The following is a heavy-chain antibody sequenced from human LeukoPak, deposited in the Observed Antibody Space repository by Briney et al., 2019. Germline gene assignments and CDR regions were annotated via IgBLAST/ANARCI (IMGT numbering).Heavy chain of an antibody. D-gene: IGHD6-6*01. Sequence: GVSLRLSCAASGFTVSGTYMSWVRQAPGKGLEWVSLIYSGGSTYYADSVKGRFTISRDNSKNTLYLQMNSLRAEDTAVYYRAKFGSSSSCFDYWGQGTLVTVSS. J-gene: IGHJ4*02. CDR2: IYSGGST. V-gene: IGHV3-53*01. CDR3: AKFGSSSSCFDY. CDR1: GFTVSGTY.